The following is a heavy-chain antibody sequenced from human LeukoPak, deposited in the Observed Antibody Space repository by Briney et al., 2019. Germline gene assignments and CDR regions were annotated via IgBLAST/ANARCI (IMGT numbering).Heavy chain of an antibody. CDR1: GYTFTSYG. J-gene: IGHJ4*02. V-gene: IGHV1-18*01. CDR2: ISTFNGNR. D-gene: IGHD2-15*01. Sequence: ASVKVSCEASGYTFTSYGFSWMRQAPGQGLEWMGWISTFNGNRHYAQKLQDRVTMTTDTSTSTVYMELRSLRSDDTAVYYCARARGLRRGGGKYYFDYWGQGTLVTVSS. CDR3: ARARGLRRGGGKYYFDY.